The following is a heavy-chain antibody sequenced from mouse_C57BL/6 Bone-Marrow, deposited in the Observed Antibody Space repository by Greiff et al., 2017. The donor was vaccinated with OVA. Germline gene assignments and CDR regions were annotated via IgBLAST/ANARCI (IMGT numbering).Heavy chain of an antibody. V-gene: IGHV14-4*01. CDR2: IDPENGDP. Sequence: EVKLMESGAELVRPGASVKLSCTASGFNIKDDYMHWVKQRPEQGLEGIGWIDPENGDPEYASKFQGKATITADTSSNTAYLQLSSLTSEDTAVYYCTTGVLFAYWGQGTLVTVSA. CDR1: GFNIKDDY. D-gene: IGHD2-14*01. J-gene: IGHJ3*01. CDR3: TTGVLFAY.